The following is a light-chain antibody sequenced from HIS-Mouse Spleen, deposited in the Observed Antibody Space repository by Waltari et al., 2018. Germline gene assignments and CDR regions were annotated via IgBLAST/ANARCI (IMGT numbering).Light chain of an antibody. Sequence: QSVLTQPPSVSGAPGPRVTLSCTGLSSNIGAGYDAPWYHQLPRTAPKLPLYGNINRPSGVPDRFSGSKSGTSASLAITGLQAEDEADYYCQSYDSSLSGWVFGGGTKLTVL. CDR2: GNI. CDR3: QSYDSSLSGWV. CDR1: SSNIGAGYD. V-gene: IGLV1-40*01. J-gene: IGLJ3*02.